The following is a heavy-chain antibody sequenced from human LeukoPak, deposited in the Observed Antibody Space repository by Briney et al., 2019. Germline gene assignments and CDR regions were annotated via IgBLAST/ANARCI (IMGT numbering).Heavy chain of an antibody. V-gene: IGHV4-39*07. Sequence: SETLSLTCTVSSGSISTSNYYWGWVRQPPGKALEWIGNIFYSGSTYYSPSLKSRVTISLDTSKNQFSLKLTSVTAADTAVYYCASGSGSYSHWFDPWGQGILVTVSS. CDR1: SGSISTSNYY. CDR3: ASGSGSYSHWFDP. D-gene: IGHD3-10*01. J-gene: IGHJ5*02. CDR2: IFYSGST.